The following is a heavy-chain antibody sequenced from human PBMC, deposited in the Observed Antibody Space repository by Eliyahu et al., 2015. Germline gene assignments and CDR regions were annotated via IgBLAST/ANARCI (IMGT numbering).Heavy chain of an antibody. J-gene: IGHJ6*02. Sequence: QVQLVQSGAEVKKPGSSVKVXCKASGGTXXXYAISWVRQAPGQGLEWXGGIIPIFGTANYAQKFQGRVTITADESTSTAYMELSSLRSEDTAVYYCARGYSGYYYYYGMDVWGQGTTVTVSS. CDR3: ARGYSGYYYYYGMDV. CDR1: GGTXXXYA. D-gene: IGHD5-12*01. CDR2: IIPIFGTA. V-gene: IGHV1-69*01.